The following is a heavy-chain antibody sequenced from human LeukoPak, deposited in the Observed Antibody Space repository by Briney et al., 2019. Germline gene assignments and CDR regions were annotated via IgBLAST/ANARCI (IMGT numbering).Heavy chain of an antibody. Sequence: SETLSLTCAVYGGSFSGYYWSWIRQPPGKGLEWIGEINHSGSTNYNPSLKSRVTISVDTSKNQFSLKLSSVTAADTAVYYCARGGGYSSGWRTKRNLYYFDYWGQGTLVTVSS. V-gene: IGHV4-34*01. D-gene: IGHD6-19*01. J-gene: IGHJ4*02. CDR3: ARGGGYSSGWRTKRNLYYFDY. CDR1: GGSFSGYY. CDR2: INHSGST.